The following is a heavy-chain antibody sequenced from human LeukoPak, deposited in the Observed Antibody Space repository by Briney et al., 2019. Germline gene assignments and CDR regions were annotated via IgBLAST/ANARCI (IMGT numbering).Heavy chain of an antibody. J-gene: IGHJ4*02. D-gene: IGHD1-14*01. V-gene: IGHV3-48*01. Sequence: GGSLRLSCAAAGFTFSSYSVNWVRQAPGKGLEWISHISSTGTRVYYADSVKGRFTISRDNSKNTLYLQMSSLRAEDTAVYYCARDVAYNTFDYWGQGTLVTVSS. CDR1: GFTFSSYS. CDR2: ISSTGTRV. CDR3: ARDVAYNTFDY.